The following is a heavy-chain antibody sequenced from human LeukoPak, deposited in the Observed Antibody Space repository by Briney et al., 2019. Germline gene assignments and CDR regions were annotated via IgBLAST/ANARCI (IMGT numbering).Heavy chain of an antibody. Sequence: ETLSLTCTVSGGSITSTNYYWGWIRQPPGKGLEWVANIKQDGSEKYYVDSVKGRSTISRDNANNSLYLQMSSLRAEDTAVYYCARVAYGGQDAFDIWGQGTMVTVSS. D-gene: IGHD4-23*01. V-gene: IGHV3-7*01. J-gene: IGHJ3*02. CDR1: GGSITSTNYY. CDR2: IKQDGSEK. CDR3: ARVAYGGQDAFDI.